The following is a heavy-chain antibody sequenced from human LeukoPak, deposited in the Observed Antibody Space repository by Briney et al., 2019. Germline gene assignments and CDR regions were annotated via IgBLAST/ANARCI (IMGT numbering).Heavy chain of an antibody. CDR2: IYYSGST. J-gene: IGHJ3*02. V-gene: IGHV4-39*01. Sequence: SETLSLTCTVSGGSISSSTYYWGWIRQPPGKGLEWIGNIYYSGSTYYNPSLKSRVTISVDTSKNQFSLKLSSVTAADTAVYYCARVLRITIFGVVPDAFDIWGQGTMVTVSS. CDR1: GGSISSSTYY. D-gene: IGHD3-3*01. CDR3: ARVLRITIFGVVPDAFDI.